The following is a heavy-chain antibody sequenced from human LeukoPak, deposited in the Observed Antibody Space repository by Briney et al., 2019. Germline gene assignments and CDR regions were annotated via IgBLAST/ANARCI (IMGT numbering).Heavy chain of an antibody. CDR3: ARSNYYGSGSYGPDFEY. CDR2: IYTSGST. V-gene: IGHV4-4*07. Sequence: SETLSLTCTVSGGSISSYYWSWIRQPAGKGLEWIGRIYTSGSTNYNPSLKSRVTMSVDTSKNQFSLKLSSVTAADTAVYYCARSNYYGSGSYGPDFEYWGQGTLVTVSS. D-gene: IGHD3-10*01. J-gene: IGHJ4*02. CDR1: GGSISSYY.